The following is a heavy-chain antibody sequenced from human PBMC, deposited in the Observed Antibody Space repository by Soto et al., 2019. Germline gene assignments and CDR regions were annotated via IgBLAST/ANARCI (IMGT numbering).Heavy chain of an antibody. Sequence: QVQLQESGPGLVKPSQTLSLPCTVSGGSITSGGYCWSWIRQHPGKGLDWIGCISYGGSTSYNPSLKSRVTISVDTSKNQFSLKLTSVTAADTAVYYCSRGILVWGQGALITVSS. CDR1: GGSITSGGYC. CDR2: ISYGGST. D-gene: IGHD5-18*01. J-gene: IGHJ4*02. CDR3: SRGILV. V-gene: IGHV4-31*03.